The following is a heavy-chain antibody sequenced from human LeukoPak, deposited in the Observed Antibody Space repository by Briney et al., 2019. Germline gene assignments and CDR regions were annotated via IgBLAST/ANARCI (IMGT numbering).Heavy chain of an antibody. D-gene: IGHD2-15*01. CDR1: GYTFTSYG. CDR2: ISAYNGNT. J-gene: IGHJ6*02. Sequence: ASVKVSCKASGYTFTSYGISWVRQAPGQGLEWMGWISAYNGNTNCAQKLQGRVTMTTDTSTSTAYMELRSLRSDDTAVYYCARYCSGGSCHLHGYYYYGMDVWGQGTTVTVSS. CDR3: ARYCSGGSCHLHGYYYYGMDV. V-gene: IGHV1-18*01.